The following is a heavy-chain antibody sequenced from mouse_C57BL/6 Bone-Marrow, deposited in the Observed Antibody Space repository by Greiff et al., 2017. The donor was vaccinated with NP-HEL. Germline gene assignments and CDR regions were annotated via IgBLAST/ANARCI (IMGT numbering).Heavy chain of an antibody. CDR1: GYAFSSYW. CDR2: IYPGDGDT. J-gene: IGHJ4*01. Sequence: QVQLQQSGAELVKPGASVKISCKASGYAFSSYWMNWVKQRPGKGLAWIGQIYPGDGDTNYNGKFKGKATLTADKSSSTSYMQLSSLTSEDSAVYFCARSCFYAMDYWGQGTSVTVSS. V-gene: IGHV1-80*01. CDR3: ARSCFYAMDY.